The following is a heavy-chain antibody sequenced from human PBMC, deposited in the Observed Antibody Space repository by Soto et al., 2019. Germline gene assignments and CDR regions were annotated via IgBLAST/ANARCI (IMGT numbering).Heavy chain of an antibody. CDR1: GFSLSTVGVG. CDR3: AHTLDWGEGRFDY. J-gene: IGHJ4*02. D-gene: IGHD7-27*01. CDR2: IYWDDDK. Sequence: QITLKESGPTLVKPTQTFTLTCSFSGFSLSTVGVGVGWIRQPPGKALEWLALIYWDDDKRYSPSLKSRLTFTKDTSKNQVVLTLTNSDPVDTATYYCAHTLDWGEGRFDYWGQGTLVTVSS. V-gene: IGHV2-5*02.